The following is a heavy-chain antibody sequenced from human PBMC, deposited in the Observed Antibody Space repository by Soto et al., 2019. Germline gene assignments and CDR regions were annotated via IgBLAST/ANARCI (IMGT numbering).Heavy chain of an antibody. J-gene: IGHJ4*02. CDR3: ARSWNGYHFFDY. CDR2: MSWNSGAI. D-gene: IGHD3-3*01. V-gene: IGHV3-9*01. Sequence: EVQLVESGGGLVQPGRSLRLSCAASGFTFHNYDMHWVRQAPGKGLEWVSSMSWNSGAIGYADSVKGRFTISRDNAKNSLYLQMNSLRAEDTALYYCARSWNGYHFFDYWGQGSLVTVSS. CDR1: GFTFHNYD.